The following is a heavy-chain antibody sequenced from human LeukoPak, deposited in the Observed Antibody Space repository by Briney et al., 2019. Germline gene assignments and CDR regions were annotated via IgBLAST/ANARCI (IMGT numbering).Heavy chain of an antibody. J-gene: IGHJ3*02. CDR2: ISSSSSYI. D-gene: IGHD2-2*01. CDR3: ARESWDIVVVPAALPDAFDI. Sequence: GGSLRLSCAASGFTFSSYSMNWVRQAPGKGLEWVSSISSSSSYIYYADSVKGRFTISRDNAKNSLYLQMNSLRAEDTAVYYCARESWDIVVVPAALPDAFDIWGQGTMVTVSS. CDR1: GFTFSSYS. V-gene: IGHV3-21*01.